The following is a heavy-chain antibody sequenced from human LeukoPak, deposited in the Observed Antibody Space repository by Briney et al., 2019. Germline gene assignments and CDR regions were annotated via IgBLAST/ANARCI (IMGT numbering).Heavy chain of an antibody. Sequence: GRSLRLSCAASGFTFDDYAMHWVRQAPGKGLEWVSGISWNSGSIGYADSVKGRFTISRDNAKNSLYLQMNSLRAEDTALYYCAKGMRPYCSSTSCLFDYWGQGTLVTVSS. D-gene: IGHD2-2*01. J-gene: IGHJ4*02. CDR2: ISWNSGSI. CDR1: GFTFDDYA. CDR3: AKGMRPYCSSTSCLFDY. V-gene: IGHV3-9*01.